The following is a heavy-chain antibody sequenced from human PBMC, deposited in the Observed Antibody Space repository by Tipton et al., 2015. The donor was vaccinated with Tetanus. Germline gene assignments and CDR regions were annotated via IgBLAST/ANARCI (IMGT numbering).Heavy chain of an antibody. J-gene: IGHJ2*01. V-gene: IGHV4-31*03. CDR3: ARAELRRGFSGYLYYDL. Sequence: TLSLTCTVSDGPVSSGGHYWGWVRQLPGKGLEWIGCIYYSGTTYYNPSLRSRLSISVDTSKNQFSLSSASVTAADTAIYYCARAELRRGFSGYLYYDLWGRGILVTVSS. CDR2: IYYSGTT. CDR1: DGPVSSGGHY. D-gene: IGHD5-12*01.